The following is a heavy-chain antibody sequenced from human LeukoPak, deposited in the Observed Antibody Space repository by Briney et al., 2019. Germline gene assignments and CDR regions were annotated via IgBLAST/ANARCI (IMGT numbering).Heavy chain of an antibody. CDR3: ARHLRGATIYYDY. J-gene: IGHJ4*02. D-gene: IGHD1-26*01. Sequence: KPSEPLSLTCTGTGGSISSSSYYWAWIRQPPGEGLEWIASISYSVSTYYNPSLKSRVTISVDTSKNQFSLKLSSVTAADTAVYYCARHLRGATIYYDYWGRGTLVTVSS. CDR1: GGSISSSSYY. CDR2: ISYSVST. V-gene: IGHV4-39*01.